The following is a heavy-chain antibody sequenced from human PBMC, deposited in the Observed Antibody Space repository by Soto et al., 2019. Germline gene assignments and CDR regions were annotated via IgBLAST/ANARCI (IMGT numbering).Heavy chain of an antibody. Sequence: ASVKVSCKASGGTFSSYAISWVRQAPGQGLEWMGGIIPIFGTANYAQKFQGRVTITADKSTSTAYMELSSLRSEDTAVYYCARGGIEAAGTGGLLDYWGQGTLVTVSS. D-gene: IGHD6-13*01. V-gene: IGHV1-69*06. CDR3: ARGGIEAAGTGGLLDY. CDR2: IIPIFGTA. J-gene: IGHJ4*02. CDR1: GGTFSSYA.